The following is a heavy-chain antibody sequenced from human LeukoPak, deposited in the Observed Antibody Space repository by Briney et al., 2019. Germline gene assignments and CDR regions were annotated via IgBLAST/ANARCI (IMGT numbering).Heavy chain of an antibody. CDR1: GFTFSSYS. Sequence: GGSLRLSCAASGFTFSSYSMNWVRQAPGKGLEWVSSISSSSSYIYYADSVKGRFTISRDNAKNSLYLQMNSLRAEDTAVYYCARDRAVGDYHGMDVWGQGTTVTVSS. V-gene: IGHV3-21*01. D-gene: IGHD1-26*01. J-gene: IGHJ6*02. CDR2: ISSSSSYI. CDR3: ARDRAVGDYHGMDV.